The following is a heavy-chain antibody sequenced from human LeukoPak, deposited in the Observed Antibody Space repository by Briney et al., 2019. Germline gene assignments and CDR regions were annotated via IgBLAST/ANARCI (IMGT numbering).Heavy chain of an antibody. CDR2: IYYSGST. V-gene: IGHV4-59*01. D-gene: IGHD7-27*01. J-gene: IGHJ4*02. CDR1: GGSISSYY. Sequence: SETLSLTCIVSGGSISSYYWSWIRQPPGKGLEWIGYIYYSGSTNYNPSLKSRVTISVDTSKNQFSLKLSSVTAADTAVYYCASGEAVYYFDYWGQGTLVTVSS. CDR3: ASGEAVYYFDY.